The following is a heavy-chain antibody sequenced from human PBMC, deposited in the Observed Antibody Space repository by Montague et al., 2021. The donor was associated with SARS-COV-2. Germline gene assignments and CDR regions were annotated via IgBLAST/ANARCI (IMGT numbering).Heavy chain of an antibody. CDR1: GGSISSYY. Sequence: SETLSLTCTVSGGSISSYYWNWIRQSPGKGLEWIGYIYYSGSTKYNPSFKSRVTMLVDTSKRQMSLRLNSVTAADTAVYYCAGDRGRFWHFDLWGRSTLVTVSS. J-gene: IGHJ2*01. V-gene: IGHV4-59*01. D-gene: IGHD5-12*01. CDR2: IYYSGST. CDR3: AGDRGRFWHFDL.